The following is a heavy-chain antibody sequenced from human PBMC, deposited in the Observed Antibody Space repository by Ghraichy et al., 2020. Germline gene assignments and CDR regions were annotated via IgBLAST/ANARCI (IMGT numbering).Heavy chain of an antibody. Sequence: SETLSLTCTVSGGSISSSSYYWGWIRQPPGKGLEWIGSIYYSGSTYYNPSLKSRVTISVDTSKNQFSLKLSSVTAADTAVYYCAGDVDSSGYRWGQGTLVTVSS. V-gene: IGHV4-39*07. D-gene: IGHD3-22*01. J-gene: IGHJ4*02. CDR1: GGSISSSSYY. CDR3: AGDVDSSGYR. CDR2: IYYSGST.